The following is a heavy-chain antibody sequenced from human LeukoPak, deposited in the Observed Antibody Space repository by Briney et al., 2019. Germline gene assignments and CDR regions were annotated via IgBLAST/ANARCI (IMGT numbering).Heavy chain of an antibody. CDR2: ISSSGDT. CDR3: VRALYNSGQFDP. D-gene: IGHD5-12*01. Sequence: GGSLRLSCAASGFTFRKFDMHWVRQATGKGLEWVSGISSSGDTFYQDSVKGRFTISRENGENSLFLQLTSLRTGDTAVYYCVRALYNSGQFDPWGQGTLVTVSS. J-gene: IGHJ5*02. V-gene: IGHV3-13*04. CDR1: GFTFRKFD.